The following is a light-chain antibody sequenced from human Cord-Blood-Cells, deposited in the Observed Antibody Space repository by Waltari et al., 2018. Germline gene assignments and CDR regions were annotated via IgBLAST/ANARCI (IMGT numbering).Light chain of an antibody. CDR3: SSYTSSSTKV. V-gene: IGLV2-14*01. Sequence: QSALTPPAPWSGSPRQSITIPCTRTTSAVAGYNYSTWYPQHPGNAPKPMIYDVSNRPSGVSNRFSGSKSGNTASLTISGLQAEDEADYYCSSYTSSSTKVFGGGTKLTV. J-gene: IGLJ3*02. CDR2: DVS. CDR1: TSAVAGYNY.